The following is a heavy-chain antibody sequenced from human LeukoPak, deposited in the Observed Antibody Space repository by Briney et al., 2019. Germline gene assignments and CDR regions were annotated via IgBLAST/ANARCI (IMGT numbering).Heavy chain of an antibody. D-gene: IGHD1-14*01. J-gene: IGHJ4*02. V-gene: IGHV3-30*04. CDR3: ARDAITGAPDYFDY. Sequence: TGGSLRLSCAGSGFTFSSYDVHWVRQAPGKGLEWVAVVSIDGSIKIHADSVKGRFTISRDNSKNTLYLQMNSLRAEDTAVYYCARDAITGAPDYFDYWGQGTLVTVSS. CDR2: VSIDGSIK. CDR1: GFTFSSYD.